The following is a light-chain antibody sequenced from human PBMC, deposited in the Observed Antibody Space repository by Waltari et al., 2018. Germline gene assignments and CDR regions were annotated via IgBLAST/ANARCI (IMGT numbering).Light chain of an antibody. CDR1: QNIRKY. CDR2: ETS. Sequence: EIVLTQSPGTLSLSQGERATLSCRASQNIRKYLVWYQQKPGQAPRLLMYETSIRATGTPVRFSVSGFGTDFSLTISRLEPEDFAVYYCQNYERLPATFGQGTKVEIK. V-gene: IGKV3-20*01. CDR3: QNYERLPAT. J-gene: IGKJ1*01.